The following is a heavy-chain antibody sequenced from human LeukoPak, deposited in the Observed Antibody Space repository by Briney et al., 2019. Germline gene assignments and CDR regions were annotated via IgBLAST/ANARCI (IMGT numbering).Heavy chain of an antibody. CDR2: INPNSGGT. J-gene: IGHJ4*02. Sequence: GASVKVSCKASGYTFTGYYMHWVRQAPGQGLEWMGRINPNSGGTNYAQKFQGRVTMTRDTSISTAYMELSRLRSDDTAVYYCAGAAYSSSYAAGYWGQGTLVTVSS. D-gene: IGHD6-6*01. CDR3: AGAAYSSSYAAGY. V-gene: IGHV1-2*06. CDR1: GYTFTGYY.